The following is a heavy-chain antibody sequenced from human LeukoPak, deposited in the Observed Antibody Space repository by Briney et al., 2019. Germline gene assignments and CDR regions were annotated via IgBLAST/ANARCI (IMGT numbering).Heavy chain of an antibody. CDR2: IKNKTDGGTT. D-gene: IGHD3-10*01. Sequence: KTGGSLRLSCAASGFTFRNAWMSWVRQAPGKGLEWVGRIKNKTDGGTTDYTAPAKGRFTISRDDSKNTLYLQMNSLKIEDTAVYYCTTGPFDYYGSASYLANGMDVWGQGTTVTVSS. CDR3: TTGPFDYYGSASYLANGMDV. V-gene: IGHV3-15*01. CDR1: GFTFRNAW. J-gene: IGHJ6*02.